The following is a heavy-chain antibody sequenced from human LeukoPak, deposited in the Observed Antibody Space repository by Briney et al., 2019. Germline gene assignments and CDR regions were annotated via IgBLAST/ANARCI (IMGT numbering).Heavy chain of an antibody. CDR1: GGPFSGYS. J-gene: IGHJ6*02. CDR3: ARGRANYHYFAMDV. V-gene: IGHV4-34*01. CDR2: INHSGST. D-gene: IGHD1-7*01. Sequence: PSETLSLTCAVYGGPFSGYSWSGVRQSPGKGLEWIGEINHSGSTNYNPSLKSRVAISRDMSKNQVSLKLRSVTAADTAVYYCARGRANYHYFAMDVWGQGTTVTVSS.